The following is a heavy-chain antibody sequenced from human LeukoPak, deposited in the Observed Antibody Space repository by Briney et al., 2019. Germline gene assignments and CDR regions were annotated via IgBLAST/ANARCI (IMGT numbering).Heavy chain of an antibody. J-gene: IGHJ4*02. CDR2: ISGSGGST. CDR3: AKLPYCGGDCYHYYFDY. CDR1: GFTFSSYA. V-gene: IGHV3-23*01. Sequence: GGSLRLSCAASGFTFSSYAMSWVRQAPGKGLEWVSAISGSGGSTYYADSVKGRFTISRDNSKNTLYLQMNSLRAEDTAVYYCAKLPYCGGDCYHYYFDYWGQGTLVTVSS. D-gene: IGHD2-21*02.